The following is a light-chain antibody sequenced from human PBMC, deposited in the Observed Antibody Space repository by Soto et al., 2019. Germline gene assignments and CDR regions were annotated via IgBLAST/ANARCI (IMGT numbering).Light chain of an antibody. CDR1: QSVSSSY. J-gene: IGKJ1*01. Sequence: EIVLTQSPGTLSLSPGERATLSCRASQSVSSSYLAWYQQKPGQAPRLLIYGASSRATGIPDRFSGSGSGTDFTLTISRLEPEDFAVYYCQQYGSSRTFGQGTQVYIK. V-gene: IGKV3-20*01. CDR2: GAS. CDR3: QQYGSSRT.